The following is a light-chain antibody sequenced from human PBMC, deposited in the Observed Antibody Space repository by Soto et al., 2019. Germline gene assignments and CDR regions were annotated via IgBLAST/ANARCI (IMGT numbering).Light chain of an antibody. CDR3: QHRAGWPPALT. J-gene: IGKJ4*01. V-gene: IGKV3-20*01. Sequence: EIVLTQSPGTLSLSPLEIATLSFMASQSVSNNYLAWYQQKPGQAPRLLIYGASNRATGIPDRFSGSGSGTDFTLTISRLEPEDFAVYFCQHRAGWPPALTFGGGTKVDIK. CDR2: GAS. CDR1: QSVSNNY.